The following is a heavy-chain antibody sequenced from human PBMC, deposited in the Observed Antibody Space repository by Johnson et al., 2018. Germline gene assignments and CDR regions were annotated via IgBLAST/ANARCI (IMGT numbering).Heavy chain of an antibody. J-gene: IGHJ4*02. CDR2: IIPIFGTA. V-gene: IGHV1-69*01. CDR3: ARGPTPRDEPKSTAYRGRRSPGSAGTAGYYCAGGPGGYCGGDCPPGD. D-gene: IGHD2-21*02. Sequence: QVQLVESGAEVKKPGSSVKVSCKASGGTFSRYTISWVRQAPGQGLEWMGGIIPIFGTANYAQRFQGRVTITADESTSTAYMELSSLRSADTAVYYCARGPTPRDEPKSTAYRGRRSPGSAGTAGYYCAGGPGGYCGGDCPPGDGGQGTLVIVSS. CDR1: GGTFSRYT.